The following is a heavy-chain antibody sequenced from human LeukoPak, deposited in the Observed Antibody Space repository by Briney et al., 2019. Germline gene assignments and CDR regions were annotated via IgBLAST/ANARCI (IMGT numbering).Heavy chain of an antibody. CDR1: GFTFSSYA. CDR2: ISGSGGST. CDR3: ANDVWGSCRYTEESGYFDY. V-gene: IGHV3-23*01. D-gene: IGHD3-16*02. J-gene: IGHJ4*02. Sequence: GGSLRLSCAASGFTFSSYAMSWVRQAPGKGLEWVSAISGSGGSTYYADSVKGRFTISRGNSKNTLYLQMNSLRAEDTAVYYCANDVWGSCRYTEESGYFDYWGQGTLVTVSS.